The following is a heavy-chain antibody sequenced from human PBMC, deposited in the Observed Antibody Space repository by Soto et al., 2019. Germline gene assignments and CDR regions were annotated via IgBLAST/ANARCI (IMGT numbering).Heavy chain of an antibody. J-gene: IGHJ6*02. D-gene: IGHD3-10*01. V-gene: IGHV1-69*02. CDR3: ASLDGSGSHRYYYYGMDV. CDR2: IIPILGIA. Sequence: QVQLVQSGAEVKKPGSSVKVSCKASGGTFSSYTISWVRQAPGQGLEWMGRIIPILGIANYAQKFQGRVTITAEKSTSTAYMEHSSLRSEDTAVYYCASLDGSGSHRYYYYGMDVWGQGTTVTVSS. CDR1: GGTFSSYT.